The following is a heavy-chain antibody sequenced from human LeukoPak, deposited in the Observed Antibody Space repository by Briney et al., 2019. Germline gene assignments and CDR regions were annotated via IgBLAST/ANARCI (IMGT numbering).Heavy chain of an antibody. V-gene: IGHV3-30*03. CDR2: ISYDGINK. CDR1: GTTFSSHA. D-gene: IGHD3-22*01. J-gene: IGHJ1*01. Sequence: PGGSLRLSCEASGTTFSSHAMTWVRQAPGKGLEWVAVISYDGINKYYADSVKGRFTISRDNSKNTLYLQMNSLRAEDTAVYYCARAYYYDSSGYYPYFQHWGQGTLVTVSS. CDR3: ARAYYYDSSGYYPYFQH.